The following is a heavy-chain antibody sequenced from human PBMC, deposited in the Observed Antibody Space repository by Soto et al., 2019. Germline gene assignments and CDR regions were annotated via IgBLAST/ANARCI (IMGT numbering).Heavy chain of an antibody. CDR1: GFTFSNAW. CDR3: TKQRGNIVVVPAARNPNWFDP. D-gene: IGHD2-2*01. J-gene: IGHJ5*02. CDR2: IKSKTDGGTT. V-gene: IGHV3-15*01. Sequence: GGSLRLSCAASGFTFSNAWMSWVRQAPGKGLEWVGRIKSKTDGGTTHYAAPVKGRFTISRDDSKNTLYLQMNSLKTEDTAVYYCTKQRGNIVVVPAARNPNWFDPWGQGTLVTVSS.